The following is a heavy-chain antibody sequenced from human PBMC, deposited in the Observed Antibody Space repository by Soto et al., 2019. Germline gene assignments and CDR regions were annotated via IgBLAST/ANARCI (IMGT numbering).Heavy chain of an antibody. CDR3: ARESSLLLPHLGKKIHX. D-gene: IGHD3-16*01. V-gene: IGHV4-61*01. Sequence: SETLSLTCTVSGGSVNSGHYYWNWIRQSPGKGLEWIGYIYYSGSTNYNSSLKSRLSISIDTSRNQFSLKLTSVTAADTAVYYCARESSLLLPHLGKKIHXWGQGILVTVSX. J-gene: IGHJ4*01. CDR1: GGSVNSGHYY. CDR2: IYYSGST.